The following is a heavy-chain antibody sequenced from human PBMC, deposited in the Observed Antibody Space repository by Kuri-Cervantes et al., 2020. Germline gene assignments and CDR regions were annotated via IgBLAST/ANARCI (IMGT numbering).Heavy chain of an antibody. V-gene: IGHV3-66*01. CDR3: ARERHGSGYYPYYYYGMDV. D-gene: IGHD3-22*01. Sequence: GGSLRLPCAASGFSFSSYGMHWARQAPGKGLEWVSVIYSGGSTYYADSVKGRFTISRDNSKNTLYLQMNSLRAEDTAVYYCARERHGSGYYPYYYYGMDVWGQGTTVTVSS. CDR2: IYSGGST. J-gene: IGHJ6*02. CDR1: GFSFSSYG.